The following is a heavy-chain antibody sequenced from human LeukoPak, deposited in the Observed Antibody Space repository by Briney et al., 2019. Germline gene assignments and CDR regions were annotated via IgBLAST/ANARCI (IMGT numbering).Heavy chain of an antibody. D-gene: IGHD1-26*01. CDR1: GGSISSSSYY. CDR2: IYYSGST. CDR3: ARDSGSYHYD. J-gene: IGHJ4*02. V-gene: IGHV4-39*07. Sequence: KASETLSLTCTVSGGSISSSSYYWGWIRQPPGKGLEWIGSIYYSGSTYYNPSLKSRVTISVDTSKNQFSLKLTSVTAADTAVYFCARDSGSYHYDWGQGMLVTVSS.